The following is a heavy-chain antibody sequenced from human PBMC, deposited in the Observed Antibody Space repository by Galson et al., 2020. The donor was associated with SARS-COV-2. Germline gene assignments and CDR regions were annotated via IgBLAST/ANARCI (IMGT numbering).Heavy chain of an antibody. CDR3: ARSEHSSGWDDACDI. V-gene: IGHV3-13*01. CDR2: IGTAGDT. J-gene: IGHJ3*02. Sequence: GESLKISCAASGFTFSSYDMHWVRQATGTGLEWVSAIGTAGDTYYPGSVKGRFTIPRDNSKNTLYLQMNSLRAEDTAVYYCARSEHSSGWDDACDIWGQGTMVTVSS. D-gene: IGHD6-19*01. CDR1: GFTFSSYD.